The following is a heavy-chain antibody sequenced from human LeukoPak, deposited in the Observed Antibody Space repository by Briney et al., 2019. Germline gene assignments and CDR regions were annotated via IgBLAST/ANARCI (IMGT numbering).Heavy chain of an antibody. V-gene: IGHV3-30*02. CDR1: GFTFSIYG. D-gene: IGHD1-26*01. J-gene: IGHJ6*03. CDR2: IRYDGSNK. CDR3: AKIPEGWELSVDYYYMDV. Sequence: GGTLRLSCAASGFTFSIYGMHWVRQAPGKGLEWVAFIRYDGSNKYYADSVKGRFTISRDNSKNTLYLQMNSLRAEDTAVYYCAKIPEGWELSVDYYYMDVWGKGTTVTVSS.